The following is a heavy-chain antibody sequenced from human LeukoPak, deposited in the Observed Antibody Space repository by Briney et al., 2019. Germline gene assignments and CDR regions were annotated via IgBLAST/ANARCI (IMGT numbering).Heavy chain of an antibody. CDR3: ARGEYCSGGSCYSAAFDI. CDR1: GFTFSSHW. V-gene: IGHV3-74*01. CDR2: IYSDGSST. Sequence: GGSLRLSCAASGFTFSSHWMHWVRQAPGKGLVWVSRIYSDGSSTNYADSVKGRFTISRDNAKNTLYLQMNSLRAEDTAVYYCARGEYCSGGSCYSAAFDIWGQGTMVTVSS. D-gene: IGHD2-15*01. J-gene: IGHJ3*02.